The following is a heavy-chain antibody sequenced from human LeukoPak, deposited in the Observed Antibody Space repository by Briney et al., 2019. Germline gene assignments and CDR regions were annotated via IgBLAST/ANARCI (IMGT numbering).Heavy chain of an antibody. CDR3: VVGSGWFLQY. CDR2: IKQDGSEK. CDR1: EFTLSTYW. Sequence: PGGSLRLSCAASEFTLSTYWMTWVRQAPGKGLEWVANIKQDGSEKYYVDSVKGRFTFVRENAKYSLYLEMNSLRDEDTAVYYCVVGSGWFLQYWGQGTLVSVSS. V-gene: IGHV3-7*01. D-gene: IGHD6-19*01. J-gene: IGHJ1*01.